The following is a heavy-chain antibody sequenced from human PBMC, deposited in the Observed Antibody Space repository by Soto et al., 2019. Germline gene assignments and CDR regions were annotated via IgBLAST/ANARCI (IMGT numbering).Heavy chain of an antibody. V-gene: IGHV1-69*01. CDR3: ASVSPGPHDYGDSVVLLPSDY. D-gene: IGHD4-17*01. Sequence: QVQLVQSGAEVKKPGSSVKVSCKASGGTFSSYAISWVRQAPGQGLEWMGGIIPIFGTANYAQKFQGRVTITADESTSTAYMELSSLRSEDTAVYYCASVSPGPHDYGDSVVLLPSDYWGQGTLVTVSS. CDR2: IIPIFGTA. J-gene: IGHJ4*02. CDR1: GGTFSSYA.